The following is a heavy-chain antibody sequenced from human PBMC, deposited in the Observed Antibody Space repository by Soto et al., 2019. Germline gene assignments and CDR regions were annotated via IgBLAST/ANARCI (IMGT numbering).Heavy chain of an antibody. CDR1: GFTFSSYG. CDR3: ARPRAGYTPFDY. D-gene: IGHD3-9*01. V-gene: IGHV3-33*01. CDR2: IWYDGSNK. J-gene: IGHJ4*02. Sequence: GGSLRLSCAAAGFTFSSYGMHWVRQAPGKGLEWVAVIWYDGSNKYYADSVKGRFTISRDNSKNTLYLQMNSLRAEDTAVYYCARPRAGYTPFDYWGQGTLVTVSS.